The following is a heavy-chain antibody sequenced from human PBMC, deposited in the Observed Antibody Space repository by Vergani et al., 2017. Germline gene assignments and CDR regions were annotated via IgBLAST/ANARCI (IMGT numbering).Heavy chain of an antibody. CDR3: ATNIVATSYYYYYMDV. V-gene: IGHV4-59*08. D-gene: IGHD5-12*01. J-gene: IGHJ6*03. Sequence: QVQLQESGPGLVKPSETLSLTCTVSGGSISSYYWSWIRQPPGKGLEWIGYIYYSGSTNYNPSRKSRVTISVDTSKNQFSLKLSSVTAADTAVYYCATNIVATSYYYYYMDVWGKGTTVTVSS. CDR2: IYYSGST. CDR1: GGSISSYY.